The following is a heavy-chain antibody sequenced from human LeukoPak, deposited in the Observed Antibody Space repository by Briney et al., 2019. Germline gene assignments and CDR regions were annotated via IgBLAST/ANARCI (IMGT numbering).Heavy chain of an antibody. J-gene: IGHJ4*02. CDR1: GCSISGYF. CDR3: ARYGITIVRGGKYYFDS. CDR2: IHYSGTT. Sequence: SETLSLTCTVSGCSISGYFWSWIRQPPGKGLEWIGYIHYSGTTNYNPSLNSRVTISVDTSKNQFSLRLSSVTAADTAVYYCARYGITIVRGGKYYFDSWGQGPLVTVSS. D-gene: IGHD3-10*01. V-gene: IGHV4-59*08.